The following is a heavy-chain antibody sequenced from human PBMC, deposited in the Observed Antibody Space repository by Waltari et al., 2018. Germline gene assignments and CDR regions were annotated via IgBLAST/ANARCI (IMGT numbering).Heavy chain of an antibody. Sequence: EVQLVESGGGLVQPGGSLRLSCAASGFTFSSYSMNWVRQAPGKGREWVSYISSSSSTINYADAVKGRFTISRDNAKNSLYLQMNSLRAEDTAVYYCARDITGTQYFQHWGQGTLVIVSS. CDR3: ARDITGTQYFQH. CDR2: ISSSSSTI. J-gene: IGHJ1*01. V-gene: IGHV3-48*04. D-gene: IGHD1-20*01. CDR1: GFTFSSYS.